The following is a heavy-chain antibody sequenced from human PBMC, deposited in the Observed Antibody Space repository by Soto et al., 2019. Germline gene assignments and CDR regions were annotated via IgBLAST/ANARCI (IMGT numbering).Heavy chain of an antibody. CDR2: ISHIGST. CDR3: ARTLYI. J-gene: IGHJ3*02. Sequence: QPQLQESGSGLVKPSQTLSLTCAVSGGSISSGGYSWSWIRPPPGKGRESIGYISHIGSTYYSPSLKRLVTVAVDRSNNQSSLKLSSMTAENTAVYYCARTLYIRGQGTMVTIS. CDR1: GGSISSGGYS. V-gene: IGHV4-30-2*01.